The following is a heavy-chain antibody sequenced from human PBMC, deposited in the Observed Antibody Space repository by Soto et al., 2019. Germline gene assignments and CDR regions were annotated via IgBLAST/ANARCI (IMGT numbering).Heavy chain of an antibody. CDR3: ARGGEKRWLHQGDY. V-gene: IGHV1-69*12. Sequence: QVQLVQSGAEVKKPGSSVKVSCKASGGTFSSYAISWVRQAPGQGLEWMGGIIPIFGTANYAQKFQGSVTITADESTSTAYMERSSLRSEDTAVYYCARGGEKRWLHQGDYWGQGTLVTVSS. CDR1: GGTFSSYA. J-gene: IGHJ4*02. CDR2: IIPIFGTA. D-gene: IGHD5-12*01.